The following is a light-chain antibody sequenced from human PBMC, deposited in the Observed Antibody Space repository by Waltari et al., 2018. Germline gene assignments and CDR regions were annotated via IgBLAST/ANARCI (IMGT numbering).Light chain of an antibody. J-gene: IGKJ2*01. CDR3: QQYGSPPYT. CDR1: QSVRSDY. Sequence: EIVLTQAPGTLSLSPGERAPLTCRASQSVRSDYLAWYQQKPGQSPRLLIHGASSRATGVADRYSGSGSGTDFTLTINRLEREDFAVFYCQQYGSPPYTFGQGTKLEIK. V-gene: IGKV3-20*01. CDR2: GAS.